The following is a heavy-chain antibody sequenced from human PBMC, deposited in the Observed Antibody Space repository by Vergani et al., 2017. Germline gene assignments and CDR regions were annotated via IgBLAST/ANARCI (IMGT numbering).Heavy chain of an antibody. V-gene: IGHV3-30*02. Sequence: QVQLEESGGGVVQPGRSLRLSCAASGFTFDDYAMHWVRQAPGKGLEWVSFIRYDGSSEYYGDSVKGRFTISRDKSQNTVNLQMNSLRTEDTAVYFCANSVIAGNVGVAYFGMDVWGRGTTVTVSS. J-gene: IGHJ6*02. D-gene: IGHD2/OR15-2a*01. CDR3: ANSVIAGNVGVAYFGMDV. CDR2: IRYDGSSE. CDR1: GFTFDDYA.